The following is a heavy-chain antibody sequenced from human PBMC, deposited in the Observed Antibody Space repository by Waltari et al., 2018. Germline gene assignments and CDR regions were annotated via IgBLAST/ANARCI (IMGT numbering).Heavy chain of an antibody. CDR1: GGTFSSYA. CDR3: ARGVNYDSSGYYHPLGY. D-gene: IGHD3-22*01. J-gene: IGHJ4*02. Sequence: QVQLVQSGAEVKKPGSSVKVSCKASGGTFSSYAISWLRQAPGQGLEWMGGIIPIFGTANYAQKFQGRVTITTDESTSTAYMELSSLRSEDTAVYYCARGVNYDSSGYYHPLGYWGQGTLVTVSS. V-gene: IGHV1-69*05. CDR2: IIPIFGTA.